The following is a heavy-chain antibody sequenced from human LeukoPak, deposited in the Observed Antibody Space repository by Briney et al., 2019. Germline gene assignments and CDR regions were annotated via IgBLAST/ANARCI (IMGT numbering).Heavy chain of an antibody. D-gene: IGHD6-13*01. V-gene: IGHV3-30*04. CDR3: ARGPRSSSFWFDP. Sequence: GGSLRLSCAASGFTFSSYAMHWVRQAPGKGLEWVAVISYDGSNKYYADSVKGRFTISRDNSKNTLYLQMNSLRAEDTAVYYCARGPRSSSFWFDPWGQGTLVTVSS. CDR2: ISYDGSNK. CDR1: GFTFSSYA. J-gene: IGHJ5*02.